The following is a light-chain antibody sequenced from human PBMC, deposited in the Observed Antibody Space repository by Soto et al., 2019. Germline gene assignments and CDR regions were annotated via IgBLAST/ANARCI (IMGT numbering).Light chain of an antibody. V-gene: IGKV1-5*01. Sequence: DIQMTQSPSTLSAYVGDRVTITCRASQSISSWLAWYQQKPGKAPKLLIYDASSLESGVPSRFSGSGSGTEFTLTISSLQPDDFATYYCQQYNSLWTFGQGTKVDIK. CDR2: DAS. J-gene: IGKJ1*01. CDR3: QQYNSLWT. CDR1: QSISSW.